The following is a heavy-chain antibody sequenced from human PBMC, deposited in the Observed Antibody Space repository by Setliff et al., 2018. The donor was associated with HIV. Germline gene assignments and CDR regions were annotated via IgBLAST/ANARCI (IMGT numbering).Heavy chain of an antibody. V-gene: IGHV5-51*01. J-gene: IGHJ4*02. Sequence: PGESLKISCKTSGSGFSTYWVGWVRQMPGKGLEWLGIPYFGDSDPKYNPSFEGRVTISDDKSIKTAFLQWRSLQTSDTGIYYCARGRGGYFGGGRYYNLPYFDSWGQGTLVTVSS. CDR1: GSGFSTYW. CDR3: ARGRGGYFGGGRYYNLPYFDS. D-gene: IGHD2-15*01. CDR2: PYFGDSDP.